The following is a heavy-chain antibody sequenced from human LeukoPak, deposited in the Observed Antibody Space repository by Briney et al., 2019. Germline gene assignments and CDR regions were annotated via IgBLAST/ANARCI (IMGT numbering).Heavy chain of an antibody. D-gene: IGHD3-3*01. Sequence: PRRCLRLSCVLSGFTFTSYLMHCVRHAPDKRLEWVAAISFEVDGANYTDSVKGRLTIYRDNLKKTLYLQMNSLKVEDRAVYCRGRYDFWKAEGDYAMDVWGQGNTGNV. CDR2: ISFEVDGA. V-gene: IGHV3-30*14. J-gene: IGHJ6*01. CDR1: GFTFTSYL. CDR3: GRYDFWKAEGDYAMDV.